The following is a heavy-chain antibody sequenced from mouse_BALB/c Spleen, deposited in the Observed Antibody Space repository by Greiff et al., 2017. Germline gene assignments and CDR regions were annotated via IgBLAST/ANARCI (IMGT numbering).Heavy chain of an antibody. CDR1: GFTFTDYY. V-gene: IGHV7-3*02. D-gene: IGHD2-1*01. Sequence: EVQGVESGGGLVQPGGSLRLSCATSGFTFTDYYMSWVRQPPGKALEWLGFIRNKANGYTTEYSASVKGRFTISRDNSQSILYLQMNTLRAEDSATYYCARDHGNYGGYFDVWGAGTTVTVSS. CDR3: ARDHGNYGGYFDV. J-gene: IGHJ1*01. CDR2: IRNKANGYTT.